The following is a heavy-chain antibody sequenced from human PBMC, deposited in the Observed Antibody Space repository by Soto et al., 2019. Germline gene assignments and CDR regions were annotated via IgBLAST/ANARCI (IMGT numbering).Heavy chain of an antibody. D-gene: IGHD3-16*01. J-gene: IGHJ4*02. Sequence: EVHLEESGGGSVQPGGSLRLSCAASGFSLSPYGMHWVRQAPGRGLEWVSLLCSDGFGAYYADSVKGRFFISRDIARNTLFLKMNSLRADDTAVYYGARDLGGPDYWGRGTSVTVSS. CDR3: ARDLGGPDY. V-gene: IGHV3-74*01. CDR2: LCSDGFGA. CDR1: GFSLSPYG.